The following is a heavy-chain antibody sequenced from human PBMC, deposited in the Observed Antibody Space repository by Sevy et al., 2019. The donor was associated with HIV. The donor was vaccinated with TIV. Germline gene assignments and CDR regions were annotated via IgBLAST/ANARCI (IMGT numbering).Heavy chain of an antibody. Sequence: GGSLRLSCAASGFTFTTHAMTWIRQAPGKGLEWVSVISHHGATTNYADSVKGRFTVSRYNSRSTLYLQMSSLRVEDTAVYFCAIPQERYRYINWGQGTLVTVSS. D-gene: IGHD3-16*02. CDR3: AIPQERYRYIN. J-gene: IGHJ4*02. V-gene: IGHV3-23*01. CDR2: ISHHGATT. CDR1: GFTFTTHA.